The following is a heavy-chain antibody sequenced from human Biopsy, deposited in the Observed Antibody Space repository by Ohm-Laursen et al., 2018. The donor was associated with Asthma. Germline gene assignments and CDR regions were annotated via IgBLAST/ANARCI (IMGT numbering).Heavy chain of an antibody. J-gene: IGHJ6*02. CDR3: ARCQVGYSSGWSLLLKKIYYSGMDV. CDR1: GGTFSNFA. CDR2: IITVFGTT. V-gene: IGHV1-69*13. Sequence: SVKVSCKAPGGTFSNFAISWVRQAPGQGLEWLGGIITVFGTTNYAQKFQGRVAITADESTSTAYMEVTSLRSEDTAIYYCARCQVGYSSGWSLLLKKIYYSGMDVRGQGTAVTVSS. D-gene: IGHD6-19*01.